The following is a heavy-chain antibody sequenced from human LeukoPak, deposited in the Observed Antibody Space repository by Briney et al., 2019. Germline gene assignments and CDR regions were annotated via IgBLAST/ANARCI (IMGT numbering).Heavy chain of an antibody. J-gene: IGHJ4*02. CDR2: ISAYNGNT. CDR3: ARGSRSRYSSGWYSGDYFDY. CDR1: GYTFISYG. Sequence: ASVKVSCKASGYTFISYGISWVRQAPGQGLEWMGWISAYNGNTNYAQKLQGRVTMTTDASTSTAYMELRSLRSDDTAVYYCARGSRSRYSSGWYSGDYFDYWGQGTLVTVSS. D-gene: IGHD6-13*01. V-gene: IGHV1-18*01.